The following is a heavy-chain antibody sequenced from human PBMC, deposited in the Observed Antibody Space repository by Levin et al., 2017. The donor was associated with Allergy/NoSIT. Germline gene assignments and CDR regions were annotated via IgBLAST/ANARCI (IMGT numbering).Heavy chain of an antibody. D-gene: IGHD3-3*01. V-gene: IGHV3-23*01. J-gene: IGHJ4*02. CDR1: GFTFSSSA. Sequence: LSLTCAASGFTFSSSAMSWVRQAPGKGLEWVSAISGSGGSTYYADSVKGRFTISRDNSKNTLYLQMNSLRAEDTAVYYCAKTIFGVVMLFDYWGQGTLVTVSS. CDR2: ISGSGGST. CDR3: AKTIFGVVMLFDY.